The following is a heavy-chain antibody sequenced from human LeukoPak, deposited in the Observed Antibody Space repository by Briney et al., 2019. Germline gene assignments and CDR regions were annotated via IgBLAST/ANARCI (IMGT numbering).Heavy chain of an antibody. Sequence: SQTLSLTCTVSGGSISSGGYYWSWIRQHPGKGLEWIGYIYYSGSTNYNPSLKSRVTISVDTSKNQFSLKLSSVTAADTAVYYCARGLGYFDWSPLIGWGQGTLVTVSS. CDR1: GGSISSGGYY. CDR3: ARGLGYFDWSPLIG. J-gene: IGHJ4*02. V-gene: IGHV4-31*03. D-gene: IGHD3-9*01. CDR2: IYYSGST.